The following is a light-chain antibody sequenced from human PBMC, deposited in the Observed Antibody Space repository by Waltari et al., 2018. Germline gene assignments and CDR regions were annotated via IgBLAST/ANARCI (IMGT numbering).Light chain of an antibody. CDR2: EVN. J-gene: IGLJ2*01. CDR1: SSNVGGYNY. V-gene: IGLV2-8*01. CDR3: SSYAGSNDVV. Sequence: QSALTQPPSASGSPGQSVTLPCPGTSSNVGGYNYVSWYQQHPGKAPKLMIYEVNKRPSGVPDRFSGSKSGNTASLTVSGLQAEDEADYYCSSYAGSNDVVFGGGTKLTVL.